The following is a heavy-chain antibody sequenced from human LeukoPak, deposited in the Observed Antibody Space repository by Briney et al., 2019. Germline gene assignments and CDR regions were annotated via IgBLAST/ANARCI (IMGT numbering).Heavy chain of an antibody. D-gene: IGHD2-15*01. CDR1: GGSISSYY. V-gene: IGHV4-59*12. CDR3: ARSYCSGGSCYSQDAFDI. J-gene: IGHJ3*02. Sequence: SETLSLTCTVSGGSISSYYWSWIRQPPGKGLEWIGYIYYSGSTNYNPSLKSRVTISVDTSKNQFSLNLSSVTAADTAVYYCARSYCSGGSCYSQDAFDIWGQGTMVTVSS. CDR2: IYYSGST.